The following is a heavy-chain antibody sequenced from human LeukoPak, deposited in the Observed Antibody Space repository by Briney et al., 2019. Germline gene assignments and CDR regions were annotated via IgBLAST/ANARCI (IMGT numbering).Heavy chain of an antibody. CDR1: GFNFDDFG. D-gene: IGHD4-17*01. J-gene: IGHJ4*02. Sequence: TGGSLRHSCAASGFNFDDFGMSWVRQAPGKGLQWVSIINWDGGSTGYADSVKGRFTISRDNAKNSLYLQMNSLRVEDTAFYYCAREGYGSDWDYWGQGTLVTVSS. CDR2: INWDGGST. V-gene: IGHV3-20*04. CDR3: AREGYGSDWDY.